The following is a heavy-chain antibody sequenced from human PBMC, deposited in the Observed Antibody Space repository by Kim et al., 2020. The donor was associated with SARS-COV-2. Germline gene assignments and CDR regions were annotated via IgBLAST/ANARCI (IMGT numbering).Heavy chain of an antibody. V-gene: IGHV3-48*02. Sequence: GGSLRLSCGASGFTFSSFSFNWIRQAPGKGLEWISYITIGGDGTQYADSVRGRFTISRDNVHNLIYLQMNSLRHEDTAIYYCARDKAYAFDICCQGTMVT. J-gene: IGHJ3*02. CDR3: ARDKAYAFDI. CDR2: ITIGGDGT. CDR1: GFTFSSFS.